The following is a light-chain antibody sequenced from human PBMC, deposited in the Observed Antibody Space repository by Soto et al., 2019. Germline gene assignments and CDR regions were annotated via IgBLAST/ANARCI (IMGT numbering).Light chain of an antibody. CDR2: EVN. Sequence: QSALTQPPSASGSPGQSVSISCTGTSSDVGGYNYVSWYQQHPGKAPKLMTYEVNQRPSGVPDRFSGSKSDNTASLTVSRLQAEDEADYYCSSYAGSSNLVFGGGTKVTVL. CDR3: SSYAGSSNLV. CDR1: SSDVGGYNY. J-gene: IGLJ2*01. V-gene: IGLV2-8*01.